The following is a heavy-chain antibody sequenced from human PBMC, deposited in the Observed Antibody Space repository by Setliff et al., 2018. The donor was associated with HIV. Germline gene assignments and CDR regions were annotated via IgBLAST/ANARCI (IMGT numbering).Heavy chain of an antibody. CDR3: VRYLDPHGLDV. J-gene: IGHJ6*02. CDR1: GLTVSSNY. CDR2: IYTGTGT. Sequence: GGSLRLSCAASGLTVSSNYMSWVRQAPGKGLEWVSVIYTGTGTYYADSVKGRFTISRDNSKNTLYLQMNSLRAEDTAVYFCVRYLDPHGLDVWGQGTMVTVSS. D-gene: IGHD1-1*01. V-gene: IGHV3-66*02.